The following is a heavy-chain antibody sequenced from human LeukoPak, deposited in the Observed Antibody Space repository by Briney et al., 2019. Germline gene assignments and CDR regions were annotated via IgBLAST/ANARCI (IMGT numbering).Heavy chain of an antibody. J-gene: IGHJ4*02. CDR1: GFTFSSYG. CDR2: IWYDGSNK. D-gene: IGHD6-13*01. V-gene: IGHV3-33*01. CDR3: ARQAAAGTFDY. Sequence: GGSLRLSCAASGFTFSSYGMHWVRQAPGKGLEWVAVIWYDGSNKYYADSVKGRLTISRDNSKNTLYLQMNSLRAEDTAVYYCARQAAAGTFDYWGQGTLVTVSS.